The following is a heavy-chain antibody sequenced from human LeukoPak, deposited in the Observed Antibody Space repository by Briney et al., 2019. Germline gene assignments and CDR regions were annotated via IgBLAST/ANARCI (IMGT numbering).Heavy chain of an antibody. CDR3: ARQSVGYCSGGSCYYYYGMDV. Sequence: GESLKISCKGSEYSFTSYWIGWVRQMPGKGLEWMGIIYPGDSDTRYSPSFQGQVTISADKSISTAYLQWSSLKASDTAMYYCARQSVGYCSGGSCYYYYGMDVWGQGTTVTVSS. D-gene: IGHD2-15*01. J-gene: IGHJ6*02. CDR2: IYPGDSDT. V-gene: IGHV5-51*01. CDR1: EYSFTSYW.